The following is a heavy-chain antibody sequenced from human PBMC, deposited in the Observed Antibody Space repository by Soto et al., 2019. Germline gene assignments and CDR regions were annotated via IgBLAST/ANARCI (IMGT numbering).Heavy chain of an antibody. V-gene: IGHV1-69*13. J-gene: IGHJ3*02. CDR3: AIDIRYYDSSGYYHDAFDI. D-gene: IGHD3-22*01. CDR2: IIPIFGTA. Sequence: SVKVSCKASGGTFSSYAISWVRQAPGQGLEWMGGIIPIFGTANYAQKFQGRVTITADESTSTAYMELSSLRSEDTAVYYCAIDIRYYDSSGYYHDAFDIWGQGTMVTVSS. CDR1: GGTFSSYA.